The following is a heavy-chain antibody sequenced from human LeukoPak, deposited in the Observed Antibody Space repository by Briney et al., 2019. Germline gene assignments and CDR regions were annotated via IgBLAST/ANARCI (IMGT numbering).Heavy chain of an antibody. D-gene: IGHD3-10*01. CDR2: ISGSGGST. CDR3: AKDQGILWFGEGAFDI. J-gene: IGHJ3*02. V-gene: IGHV3-23*01. CDR1: GGSISSSSYY. Sequence: ETLSLTCTVSGGSISSSSYYWGWIRQPPGKGLEWVSAISGSGGSTYYADSVKGRFTISRDNSKNTLYLQMNSLRAEDTAVYYCAKDQGILWFGEGAFDIWGQGTMVTVSS.